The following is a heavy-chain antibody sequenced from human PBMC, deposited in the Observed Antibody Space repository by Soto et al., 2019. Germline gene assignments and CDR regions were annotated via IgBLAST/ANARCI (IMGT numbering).Heavy chain of an antibody. CDR1: GFTFSSYG. D-gene: IGHD6-19*01. V-gene: IGHV3-33*01. CDR3: ARDCAGYSSGWYQRGGFDY. CDR2: IWYDGSNK. J-gene: IGHJ4*02. Sequence: QVQLVESGGGVVQPGRSLRLSCAASGFTFSSYGMHWVRQAPGKGLEWVAVIWYDGSNKYYADSVKGRFTTSRDNSKNTLYLKRNSLRAEDTAVYYCARDCAGYSSGWYQRGGFDYWGQGTLVSVSS.